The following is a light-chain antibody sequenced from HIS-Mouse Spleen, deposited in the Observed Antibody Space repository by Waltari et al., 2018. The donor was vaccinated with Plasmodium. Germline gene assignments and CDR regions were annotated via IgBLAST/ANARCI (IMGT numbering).Light chain of an antibody. Sequence: DIQMTQSPSSLSASVGARVTITCRASQSISSYLNWYQQKPGKAPKLLIYAASSLQSRVPSRFSGSGSETDFTLTISSLQPEDFATYYCQQSYSTPQLTFGGGTKVEIK. J-gene: IGKJ4*01. CDR1: QSISSY. V-gene: IGKV1-39*01. CDR2: AAS. CDR3: QQSYSTPQLT.